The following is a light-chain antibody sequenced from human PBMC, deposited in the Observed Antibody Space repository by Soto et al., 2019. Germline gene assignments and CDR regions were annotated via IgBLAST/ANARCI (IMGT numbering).Light chain of an antibody. CDR2: AAS. CDR3: QNYNGAPWT. J-gene: IGKJ1*01. CDR1: QGISNY. V-gene: IGKV1-27*01. Sequence: DIQMTQSPSSLSASVGDRVTITCRASQGISNYLVWYQQKPGKVPKLLIYAASTLQSGVPSRFSGSGSGTDFTLTISSLQPQDVATYYCQNYNGAPWTFAQATKVEIK.